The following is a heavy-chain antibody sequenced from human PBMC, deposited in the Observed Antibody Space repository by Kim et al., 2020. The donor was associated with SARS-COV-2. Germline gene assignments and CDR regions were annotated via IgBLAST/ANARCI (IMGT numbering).Heavy chain of an antibody. V-gene: IGHV6-1*01. CDR3: ARVVRDQYCSSTSCYTDYYYYYGMDV. CDR2: TYYRSKWYN. J-gene: IGHJ6*02. D-gene: IGHD2-2*02. Sequence: SQTLSLTCAISGDSVSSNSATWNWIRQSPSRGLEWLGRTYYRSKWYNDYAVSVKSRITINPDTSKNQFSLQLNSVTPEDTAVYYCARVVRDQYCSSTSCYTDYYYYYGMDVWGQGTTVTVSS. CDR1: GDSVSSNSAT.